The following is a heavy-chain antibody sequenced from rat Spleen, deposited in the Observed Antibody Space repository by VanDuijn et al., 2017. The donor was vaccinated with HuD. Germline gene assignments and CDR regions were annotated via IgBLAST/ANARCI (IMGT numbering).Heavy chain of an antibody. Sequence: EVQLVESGGGLVQPGRSMKVSCSASGFTFSNYYMAWVRQAPTKGLEWVASISTSGVNTYYRASVKGRSTISRDNAKTTLILPMASLRTEDTATYYCTRRGITHYFDYWGQGVMVTVSS. CDR2: ISTSGVNT. J-gene: IGHJ2*01. D-gene: IGHD1-4*01. CDR1: GFTFSNYY. CDR3: TRRGITHYFDY. V-gene: IGHV5-25*01.